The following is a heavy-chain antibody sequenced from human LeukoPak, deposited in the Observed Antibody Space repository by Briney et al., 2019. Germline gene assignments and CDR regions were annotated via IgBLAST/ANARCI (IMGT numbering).Heavy chain of an antibody. CDR1: GYTFTSYG. CDR2: ISAYIGNT. CDR3: ARDLTSCSGGSCYSVRPLVAY. Sequence: ASVNVSCTASGYTFTSYGISWVRQARGQGLEWMGWISAYIGNTNYAQKLQGRVTMTTDTSTSTAYMELRSLRSDDTAVYYCARDLTSCSGGSCYSVRPLVAYSGQGTLVTVSS. V-gene: IGHV1-18*01. J-gene: IGHJ4*02. D-gene: IGHD2-15*01.